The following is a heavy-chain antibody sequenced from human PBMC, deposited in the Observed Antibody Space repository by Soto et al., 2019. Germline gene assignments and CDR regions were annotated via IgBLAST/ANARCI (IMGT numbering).Heavy chain of an antibody. Sequence: VQLLESGGGLVQPGGSLRLSFAAPGVTFSSYGTTWVRQSPGKGLEWVSFSSATGAGTYYADSVKGRFTISRDNSKNTLYLQMTSLRADATAVYYCAKDRRAGGNYGFYSDFWGQGALVIVSS. D-gene: IGHD1-7*01. CDR1: GVTFSSYG. J-gene: IGHJ4*02. CDR3: AKDRRAGGNYGFYSDF. V-gene: IGHV3-23*01. CDR2: SSATGAGT.